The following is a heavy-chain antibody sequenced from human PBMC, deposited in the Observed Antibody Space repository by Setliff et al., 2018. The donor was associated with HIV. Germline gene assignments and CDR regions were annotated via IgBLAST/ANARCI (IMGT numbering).Heavy chain of an antibody. CDR1: GYSISSGCY. Sequence: SETLSLTCAVSGYSISSGCYWGWIRQPPGKGLEWIGSMYHTGSTYYSPSLNSRFTISVDTSKNQFSLKLRSVTAADTAAYFCARPRRVRSRAWYWFDIWGQGTLVTVSS. V-gene: IGHV4-38-2*01. CDR2: MYHTGST. J-gene: IGHJ5*02. D-gene: IGHD6-19*01. CDR3: ARPRRVRSRAWYWFDI.